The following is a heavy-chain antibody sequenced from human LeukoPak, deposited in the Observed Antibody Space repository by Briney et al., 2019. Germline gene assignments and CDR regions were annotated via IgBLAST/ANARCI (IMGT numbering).Heavy chain of an antibody. CDR1: GFTFSNAW. CDR3: TTQEYCGGDCYNFDY. D-gene: IGHD2-21*02. Sequence: GGSLRLSCAASGFTFSNAWMSWVRQAPGKGLEWVGRIKSKTDGGTTDYAAPVKGRFTISRDDSKNTLYLQMNSLKTEDTAVYYCTTQEYCGGDCYNFDYWGQGTLVTVSS. CDR2: IKSKTDGGTT. J-gene: IGHJ4*02. V-gene: IGHV3-15*01.